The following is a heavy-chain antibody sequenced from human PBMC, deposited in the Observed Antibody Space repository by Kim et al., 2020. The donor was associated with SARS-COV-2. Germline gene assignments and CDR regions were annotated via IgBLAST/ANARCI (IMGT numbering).Heavy chain of an antibody. J-gene: IGHJ2*01. CDR3: ARDLYCSSTSCYHHPKSWYFDL. CDR2: ISSSSSYI. V-gene: IGHV3-21*01. Sequence: GGSLRLSCAASGFTFSSYSMNWVRQAPGKGLEWVSSISSSSSYIYYADSVKGRFTISRDNAKNSLYLQMNSLRAEDTAVYYCARDLYCSSTSCYHHPKSWYFDLWGRGTLVTVSS. D-gene: IGHD2-2*01. CDR1: GFTFSSYS.